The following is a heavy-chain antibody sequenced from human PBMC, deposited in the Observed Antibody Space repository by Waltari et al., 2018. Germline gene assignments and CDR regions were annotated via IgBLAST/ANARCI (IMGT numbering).Heavy chain of an antibody. V-gene: IGHV4-4*07. Sequence: QVQLQASGPGLVKPSETLSLTCPVSGGSISFYYWGWIRQPAGKGLEWIGRIYTSGSTNYNPALKSRVTISVDKSKNQFSLKLSSVTAADTAVYYCARDRVYGGLDSWGQGTLVTVSS. J-gene: IGHJ4*02. CDR2: IYTSGST. CDR3: ARDRVYGGLDS. CDR1: GGSISFYY. D-gene: IGHD6-13*01.